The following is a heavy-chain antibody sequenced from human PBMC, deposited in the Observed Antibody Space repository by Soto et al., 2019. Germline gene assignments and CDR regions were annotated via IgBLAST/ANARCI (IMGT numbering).Heavy chain of an antibody. D-gene: IGHD6-6*01. CDR1: GGSFSGYY. CDR3: ARGLGSSSPQKRSFRQTNWFDP. CDR2: INHSGST. V-gene: IGHV4-34*01. J-gene: IGHJ5*02. Sequence: SETLSLTCAVYGGSFSGYYWSWIRQPPGKGLEWIGEINHSGSTNYNPSLKSGVTISVDKSKNQFSLKLSSVTAADTAVYYCARGLGSSSPQKRSFRQTNWFDPWGQGTLVTVSS.